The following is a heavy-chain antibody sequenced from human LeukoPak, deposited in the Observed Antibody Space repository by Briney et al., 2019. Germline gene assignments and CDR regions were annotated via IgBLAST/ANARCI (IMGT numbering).Heavy chain of an antibody. CDR2: IWSDGSSK. Sequence: GSLRLSCAASGFTFSSYGMHWVRQAPGKGLEWVAVIWSDGSSKHYADSVKGRFTISRDNSKNTLYLQMNSLRAEDTAVYYCAGSYDSSGYYLRWGQGTLVTAPS. V-gene: IGHV3-33*01. D-gene: IGHD3-22*01. J-gene: IGHJ4*02. CDR3: AGSYDSSGYYLR. CDR1: GFTFSSYG.